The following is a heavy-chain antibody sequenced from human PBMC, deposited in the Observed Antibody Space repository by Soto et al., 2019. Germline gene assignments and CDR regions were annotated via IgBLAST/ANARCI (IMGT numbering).Heavy chain of an antibody. D-gene: IGHD2-15*01. CDR1: GYTFTGYY. CDR3: ARGRMLGYCSGGSCIGYWFDP. J-gene: IGHJ5*02. Sequence: ASVKVSCKASGYTFTGYYMHWVRQAPGQGLEWMGWINPNSGGTNYAQKFQGWVTMTRDTSISTAYMELSRLRSDDTAVYYCARGRMLGYCSGGSCIGYWFDPWGQGTLVTVSS. CDR2: INPNSGGT. V-gene: IGHV1-2*04.